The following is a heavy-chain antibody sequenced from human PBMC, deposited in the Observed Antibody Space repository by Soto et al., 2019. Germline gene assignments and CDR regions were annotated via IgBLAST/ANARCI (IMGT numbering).Heavy chain of an antibody. CDR2: ISSSSSYI. Sequence: GGSLRLSCAAAEFTFSSYAMNWVRQAPGKGLEWVSFISSSSSYIYYADSVKGRFTISRDNAKNSLYLQMNSLRAEDTAVYYCARDAWGTGITGVEYAFDIWGQGTMVTVSS. J-gene: IGHJ3*02. V-gene: IGHV3-21*01. CDR1: EFTFSSYA. CDR3: ARDAWGTGITGVEYAFDI. D-gene: IGHD1-20*01.